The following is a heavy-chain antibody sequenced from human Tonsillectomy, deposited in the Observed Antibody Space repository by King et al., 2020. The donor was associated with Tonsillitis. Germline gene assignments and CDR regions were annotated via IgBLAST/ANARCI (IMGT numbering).Heavy chain of an antibody. CDR3: TRCPPFYYYDSSGSNDY. V-gene: IGHV1-69*01. J-gene: IGHJ4*02. D-gene: IGHD3-22*01. Sequence: VQLVESGAEVKKPGSSVKVSCKASGGTFSSYAISWVRQAPGQGLEWMGGIIPIFGTANYAQKFQGRVTITADESTSTVYMERSSLSSEDTAVSYCTRCPPFYYYDSSGSNDYWGQGTLVTVSS. CDR1: GGTFSSYA. CDR2: IIPIFGTA.